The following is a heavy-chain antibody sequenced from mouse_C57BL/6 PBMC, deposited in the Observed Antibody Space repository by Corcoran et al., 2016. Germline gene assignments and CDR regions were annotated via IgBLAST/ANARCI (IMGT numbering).Heavy chain of an antibody. CDR1: GYTFTNYW. CDR3: ARAGVLGSRETGDY. V-gene: IGHV1-63*01. D-gene: IGHD1-1*02. Sequence: QVQLQQSGAELVRPGTSVKMSCKASGYTFTNYWIGWAKQRPGHGLEWIGDIYPGGGYTNYNEKFKGKATLTADKSSSTAYMQFSSLTSEDSAIYYCARAGVLGSRETGDYWGQGTTLTVSS. J-gene: IGHJ2*01. CDR2: IYPGGGYT.